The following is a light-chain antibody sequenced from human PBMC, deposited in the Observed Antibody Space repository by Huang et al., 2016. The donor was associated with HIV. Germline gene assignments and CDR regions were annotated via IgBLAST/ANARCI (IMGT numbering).Light chain of an antibody. CDR2: EAS. CDR1: QRVSKN. CDR3: QQFNNWPPS. V-gene: IGKV3-15*01. J-gene: IGKJ4*01. Sequence: ERVMTQSPATLAVSPGERATLSCRASQRVSKNLAWYQQKPGQAPSLLFYEASTRATGVPARFSASGSGTEFTLTISSLQSEDFAIYYCQQFNNWPPSFGGGTKVEIK.